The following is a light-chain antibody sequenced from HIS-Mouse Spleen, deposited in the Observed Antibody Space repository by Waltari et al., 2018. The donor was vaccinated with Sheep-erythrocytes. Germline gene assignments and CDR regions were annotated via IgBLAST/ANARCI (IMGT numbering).Light chain of an antibody. J-gene: IGKJ4*01. Sequence: DIQMTQSPSSLSASVGHRVTITCQASQDISNYLNWYQQKPGKSPKFLIYDASNLETGVPSRFSGSGSGTDFTFSISSPQPEDIATYYCQQYDNLPGLTFGGGTKVEIK. CDR3: QQYDNLPGLT. V-gene: IGKV1-33*01. CDR1: QDISNY. CDR2: DAS.